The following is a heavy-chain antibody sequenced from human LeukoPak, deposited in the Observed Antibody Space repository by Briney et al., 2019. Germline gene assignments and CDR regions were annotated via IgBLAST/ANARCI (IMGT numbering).Heavy chain of an antibody. CDR3: AKGPAVADPYFQH. J-gene: IGHJ1*01. CDR1: GYTFTSYY. D-gene: IGHD6-19*01. V-gene: IGHV1-46*01. Sequence: GASVKVSYKASGYTFTSYYMHWVRQAPGQGLEWMGIINPSGGSTSYAQKFQGRVTMTRDTSTSTVYMELSSLRSEDTAVYYCAKGPAVADPYFQHWGQGTLVTVSS. CDR2: INPSGGST.